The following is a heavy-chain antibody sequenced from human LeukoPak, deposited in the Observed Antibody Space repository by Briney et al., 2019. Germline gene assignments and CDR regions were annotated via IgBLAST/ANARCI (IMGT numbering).Heavy chain of an antibody. CDR2: IYYSGST. V-gene: IGHV4-39*01. D-gene: IGHD1-1*01. J-gene: IGHJ4*02. CDR3: ARQSAQLRHYFDY. Sequence: GSLRLSCATSGFSFSSYAMSWVRQPPGKGLEWIGSIYYSGSTYYNPSLKSRVTISVDTSKNQFSLKLSSVTAADTAVYYCARQSAQLRHYFDYWGQGTLVTVSS. CDR1: GFSFSSYA.